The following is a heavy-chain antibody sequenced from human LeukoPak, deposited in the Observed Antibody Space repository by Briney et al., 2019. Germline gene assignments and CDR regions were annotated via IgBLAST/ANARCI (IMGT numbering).Heavy chain of an antibody. J-gene: IGHJ3*02. Sequence: GGSLRVSCAASGFTFSSYEMNWVRQAPGKGLEWVSYISSSGSTIYYADSVKGRFTISRDNAKNSLYLQMNSLRAEDTAVYYCAREPNYYGAFDIWGQGTMVTVSS. CDR3: AREPNYYGAFDI. CDR1: GFTFSSYE. D-gene: IGHD3-22*01. V-gene: IGHV3-48*03. CDR2: ISSSGSTI.